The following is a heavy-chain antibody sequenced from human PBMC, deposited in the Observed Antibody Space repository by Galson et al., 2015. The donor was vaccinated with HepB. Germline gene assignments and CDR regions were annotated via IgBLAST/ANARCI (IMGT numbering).Heavy chain of an antibody. V-gene: IGHV3-23*01. CDR1: GFTFSNYA. J-gene: IGHJ4*02. D-gene: IGHD2-2*01. CDR2: ISRSGDAT. Sequence: SLRLSCAASGFTFSNYALSWVRQAPGKSLEWLSAISRSGDATYYADSVKGRFTISRDSSMNTASLHMYSLRAEDTAVYFCARSEYCPFTSCHDQNFDHWGQGTLVTVSS. CDR3: ARSEYCPFTSCHDQNFDH.